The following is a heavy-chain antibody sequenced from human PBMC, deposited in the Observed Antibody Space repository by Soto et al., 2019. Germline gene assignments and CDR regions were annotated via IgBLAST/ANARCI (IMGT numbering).Heavy chain of an antibody. V-gene: IGHV1-18*01. CDR2: ISAHNGNT. J-gene: IGHJ4*02. Sequence: QVHLVQSGAEVKKPGASVKVSCQASGYAFTTYGITWVRQAPGQGLEWMGWISAHNGNTNYAQKLQGRVTVSRDTTTSTAYMELRSLRSDDTAVYYCARGRYGEYWGQGALVTFSS. CDR3: ARGRYGEY. CDR1: GYAFTTYG. D-gene: IGHD3-10*01.